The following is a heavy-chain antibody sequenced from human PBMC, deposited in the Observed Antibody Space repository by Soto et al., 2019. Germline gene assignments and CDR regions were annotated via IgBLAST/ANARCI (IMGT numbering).Heavy chain of an antibody. CDR3: ARVKDYGDPGSYYYYYMDV. Sequence: GESLKISCAASGFTFSSYSMNWVRQAPGKGLEWVSYISSSSSTIYYADSVKGRFTISRDNAKNSLYLQMNSLRAGDTAVYYCARVKDYGDPGSYYYYYMDVWGKGTTVPVSS. V-gene: IGHV3-48*01. CDR1: GFTFSSYS. D-gene: IGHD4-17*01. CDR2: ISSSSSTI. J-gene: IGHJ6*03.